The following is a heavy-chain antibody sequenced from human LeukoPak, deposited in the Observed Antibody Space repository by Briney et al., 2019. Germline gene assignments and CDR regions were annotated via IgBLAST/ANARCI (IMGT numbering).Heavy chain of an antibody. CDR3: ARDKFTTVTTNYGMDV. V-gene: IGHV3-33*01. Sequence: GGSLRLSCAASGFTFSSYGMHWVRQAPGKGLEWVAVIWYDGSNKYYADSVKGRFTISRDNAKNSLYLQMNSLRAEDTAVYYCARDKFTTVTTNYGMDVWGQGTTVTVSS. D-gene: IGHD4-17*01. J-gene: IGHJ6*02. CDR1: GFTFSSYG. CDR2: IWYDGSNK.